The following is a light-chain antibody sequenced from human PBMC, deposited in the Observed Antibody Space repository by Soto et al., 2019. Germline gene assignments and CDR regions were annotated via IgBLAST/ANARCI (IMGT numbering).Light chain of an antibody. J-gene: IGKJ3*01. V-gene: IGKV3-15*01. Sequence: EMVMTQSPATLSVSPGERVTLSCRASESVHRNLAWYQQKPGQGPSLLIYYASTRATGVPDRFTGSGSGTEFTLTISSPQSEDFGVYHCQHYSNWPPTFGPGTKVEIK. CDR2: YAS. CDR3: QHYSNWPPT. CDR1: ESVHRN.